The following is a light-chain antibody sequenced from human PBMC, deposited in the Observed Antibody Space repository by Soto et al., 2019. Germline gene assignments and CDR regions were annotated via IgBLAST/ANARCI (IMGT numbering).Light chain of an antibody. CDR2: GAS. CDR3: QQYGSSSWT. CDR1: QSVSSTY. Sequence: EIVLPQSPGTLSLSPGERATLSCRASQSVSSTYLAWYQQKPGQAPRLLIYGASSRAADIPDRFSGSGSGTDFTLTISRLEPEDFAVYYCQQYGSSSWTFGQGTKVEIK. J-gene: IGKJ1*01. V-gene: IGKV3-20*01.